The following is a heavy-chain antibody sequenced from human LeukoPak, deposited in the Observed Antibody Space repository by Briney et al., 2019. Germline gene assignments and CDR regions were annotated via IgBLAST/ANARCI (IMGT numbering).Heavy chain of an antibody. Sequence: ASVKVSRKASGYAFTGYYIHWVRQAPGQGLEWMGWINPINGATNCAQKFQARVTMTRDTSISTAYMELSSLTSDDTAVYYCAGAGYGDSVVDNWFDPWGQGTLVTVSS. CDR1: GYAFTGYY. CDR3: AGAGYGDSVVDNWFDP. V-gene: IGHV1-2*02. CDR2: INPINGAT. J-gene: IGHJ5*02. D-gene: IGHD4-17*01.